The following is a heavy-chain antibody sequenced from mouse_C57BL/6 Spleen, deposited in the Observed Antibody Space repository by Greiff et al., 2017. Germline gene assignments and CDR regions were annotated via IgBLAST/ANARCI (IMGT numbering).Heavy chain of an antibody. CDR3: ARPPTTGYLDY. Sequence: QVQLQQPGAELARPGTSVKLSCKASGYTFTSYWMHWVQQRPGQGLEWIGVIDPSDSYTNYNQKFKGRTTLTVDTSSNTAYMQLSSVTSEDSAVYYCARPPTTGYLDYWGQGTTLTVSS. V-gene: IGHV1-59*01. J-gene: IGHJ2*01. D-gene: IGHD1-1*01. CDR2: IDPSDSYT. CDR1: GYTFTSYW.